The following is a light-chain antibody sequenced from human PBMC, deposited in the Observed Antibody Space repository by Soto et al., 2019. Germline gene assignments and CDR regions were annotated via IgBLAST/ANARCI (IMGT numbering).Light chain of an antibody. CDR2: GAS. Sequence: EIVLTQSPGTLSLSPGERATLSCRASQSVSSIYLAWYQQKPGQAPRLLIYGASTRATGIPARFSGSGSGTEFTLTISSLQSEDFAVYYCQQYNNWPLTFGQGTRLEIK. CDR3: QQYNNWPLT. V-gene: IGKV3-15*01. J-gene: IGKJ5*01. CDR1: QSVSSIY.